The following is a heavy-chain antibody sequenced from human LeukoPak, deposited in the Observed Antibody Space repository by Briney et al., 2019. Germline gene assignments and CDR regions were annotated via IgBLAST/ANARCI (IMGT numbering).Heavy chain of an antibody. CDR2: INPNSGGT. Sequence: GASVKVSCKASGYTFTGYYMHWVRQAPGQGLEWMGWINPNSGGTNYAQKFQGRVTMTRDTSISTAYMELSRLRSDDTAVYYCARDGTVGASEGYFDYWGQGTLVTVSS. J-gene: IGHJ4*02. CDR1: GYTFTGYY. V-gene: IGHV1-2*02. D-gene: IGHD1-26*01. CDR3: ARDGTVGASEGYFDY.